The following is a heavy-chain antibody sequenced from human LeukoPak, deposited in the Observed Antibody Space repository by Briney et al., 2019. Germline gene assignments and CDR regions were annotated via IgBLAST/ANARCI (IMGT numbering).Heavy chain of an antibody. V-gene: IGHV4-34*01. CDR1: GGSFSGYY. J-gene: IGHJ3*02. D-gene: IGHD2-15*01. CDR3: ASALGYWDAFDI. Sequence: SETLSLTCAVYGGSFSGYYWSWIRQPPGKGLEWIGEINHSGSTNYNPSLKSRVTISVDTSKNQFSLKLSSVTAADTAVYYCASALGYWDAFDIWGQGTMVTVSS. CDR2: INHSGST.